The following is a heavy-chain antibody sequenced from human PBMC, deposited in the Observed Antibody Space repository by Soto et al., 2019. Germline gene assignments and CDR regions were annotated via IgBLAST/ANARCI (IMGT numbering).Heavy chain of an antibody. Sequence: PGGSLRLSCAASGFTFSGSAMHWVRQASGKGLEWVGRIRSKANSYATAYAASVKGRFTISRDDSKNTAYLQMNSLKTEDTAVYYCTRRRMPTGMDFWGQGTMVTVSS. D-gene: IGHD2-2*01. CDR1: GFTFSGSA. CDR2: IRSKANSYAT. V-gene: IGHV3-73*01. J-gene: IGHJ6*02. CDR3: TRRRMPTGMDF.